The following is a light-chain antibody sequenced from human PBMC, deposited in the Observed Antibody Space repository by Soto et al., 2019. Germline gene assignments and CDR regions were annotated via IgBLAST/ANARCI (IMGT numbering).Light chain of an antibody. J-gene: IGKJ2*01. Sequence: DIQMTQSPSSLSASVGDRVTITCRASQSISSYLNWYQQKPGKAPKLLIYAASSLQSGVPSRFSGSGSGTDFTLTISSLQPEDFATYYCQQSNSTLPYAFGQRTKVDSK. CDR1: QSISSY. CDR3: QQSNSTLPYA. V-gene: IGKV1-39*01. CDR2: AAS.